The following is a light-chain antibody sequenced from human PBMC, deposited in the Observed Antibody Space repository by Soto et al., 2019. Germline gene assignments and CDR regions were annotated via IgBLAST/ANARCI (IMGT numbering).Light chain of an antibody. CDR3: QQYGSSPFT. CDR2: GAS. Sequence: DIVLTQSPGTLSLSPGERATLSCRASQSVTTSYLAWYQHKPGQAPRLLIYGASRRATGIPDRFSGGGSGTDFTLTISRLEPEDFAVYYCQQYGSSPFTFGGGTK. CDR1: QSVTTSY. J-gene: IGKJ4*01. V-gene: IGKV3-20*01.